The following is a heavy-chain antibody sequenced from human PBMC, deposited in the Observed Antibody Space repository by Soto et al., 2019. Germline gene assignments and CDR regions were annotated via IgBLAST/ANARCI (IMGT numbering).Heavy chain of an antibody. V-gene: IGHV1-18*01. CDR1: GYNFNTYG. CDR2: ISAYNGHT. Sequence: QVRLVQSGAEVKRPGASVRVSCKASGYNFNTYGISWVRRAPGPGLEGMGWISAYNGHTDYSQKFQARVTMTTDTSTKTVSMELRGLRSDDTATYYCARGRTWGAGDFDYWGQGTLVTVSS. CDR3: ARGRTWGAGDFDY. J-gene: IGHJ4*02. D-gene: IGHD3-16*01.